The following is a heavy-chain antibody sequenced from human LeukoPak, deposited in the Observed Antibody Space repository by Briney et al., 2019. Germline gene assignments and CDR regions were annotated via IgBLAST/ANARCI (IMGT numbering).Heavy chain of an antibody. D-gene: IGHD5-18*01. CDR1: GGSISSYY. V-gene: IGHV4-59*01. CDR2: IYYSGST. Sequence: SETLSLTCTVSGGSISSYYWSWIRQPPGKGLEWIGYIYYSGSTNYNPSLKGRVTISVDTSKNQFSLKLSSVTAADTAVYYCAREGYSYGYGYYYYYMDVWGKGTTVTVSS. J-gene: IGHJ6*03. CDR3: AREGYSYGYGYYYYYMDV.